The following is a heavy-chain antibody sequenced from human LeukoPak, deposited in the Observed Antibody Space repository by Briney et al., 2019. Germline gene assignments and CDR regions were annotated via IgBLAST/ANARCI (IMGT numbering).Heavy chain of an antibody. CDR1: GFTFDDYG. J-gene: IGHJ4*02. CDR3: ARPGEGYYFDY. CDR2: INWNGGST. Sequence: GGSLRLSCAAHGFTFDDYGMSWVRQAPGKGLEWVSGINWNGGSTGYADSVKGRFTISRDNAKNSLYLQMNSLRAEDTALCYCARPGEGYYFDYWGQGTLVTVSS. V-gene: IGHV3-20*04.